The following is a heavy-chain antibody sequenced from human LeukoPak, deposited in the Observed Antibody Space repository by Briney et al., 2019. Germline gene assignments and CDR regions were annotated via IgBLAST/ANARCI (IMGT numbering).Heavy chain of an antibody. V-gene: IGHV3-23*01. CDR1: GFTFSSYA. D-gene: IGHD3/OR15-3a*01. J-gene: IGHJ4*02. CDR3: VKETGIGPSGDFDS. Sequence: PGGSLRLSCAASGFTFSSYAMSWVRQAPGKGLEWVSAISGSGGSTYYADSVKGRFTISRDNARNTLYLQMNSLRVEDTALYYCVKETGIGPSGDFDSWGQGILVTVSS. CDR2: ISGSGGST.